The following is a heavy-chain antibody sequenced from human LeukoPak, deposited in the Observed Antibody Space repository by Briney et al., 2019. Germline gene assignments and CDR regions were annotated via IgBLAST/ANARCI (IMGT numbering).Heavy chain of an antibody. J-gene: IGHJ2*01. D-gene: IGHD6-13*01. Sequence: GASGKVSCKASGFTFTSSAVQWVRQARGQRLEWIGWIVVGSGNTNYAQKFQERVTITRDMSTSTAYMELSSLRSDDTAVYYCARTGSGLISSSPLNWYFDLWGRGTLVTVSS. CDR2: IVVGSGNT. V-gene: IGHV1-58*01. CDR3: ARTGSGLISSSPLNWYFDL. CDR1: GFTFTSSA.